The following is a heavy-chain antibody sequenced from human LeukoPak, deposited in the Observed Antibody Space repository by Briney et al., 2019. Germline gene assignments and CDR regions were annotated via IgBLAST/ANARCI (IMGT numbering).Heavy chain of an antibody. CDR2: IYYSGST. D-gene: IGHD6-13*01. J-gene: IGHJ4*02. V-gene: IGHV4-59*01. CDR1: GGSISSYY. CDR3: ARGGQLVGDLDY. Sequence: SETLSLTCTVSGGSISSYYWSWIRQPPGKGLEWIGYIYYSGSTNYNPSLKSRVTISVDTSKNQFSLKLSSVTAADTAVYYCARGGQLVGDLDYWGQGTLVTVSS.